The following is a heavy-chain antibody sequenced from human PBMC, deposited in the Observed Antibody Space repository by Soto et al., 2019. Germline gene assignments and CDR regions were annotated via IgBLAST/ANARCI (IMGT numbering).Heavy chain of an antibody. CDR3: ARPNDSSGYYYFDY. CDR1: GGSISSSSYY. J-gene: IGHJ4*02. CDR2: IYYSGST. Sequence: QLQLQESGPGLVKPSETLSLTCTVSGGSISSSSYYWGWIRQPPGKGLEWIGSIYYSGSTYYNPSVKSRVTISGDTSKNQFYLKLSSVTAADTAVYYCARPNDSSGYYYFDYWGQGTLVTVSS. V-gene: IGHV4-39*01. D-gene: IGHD3-22*01.